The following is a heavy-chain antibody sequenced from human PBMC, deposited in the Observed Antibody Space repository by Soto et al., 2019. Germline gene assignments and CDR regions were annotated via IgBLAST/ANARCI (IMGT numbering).Heavy chain of an antibody. J-gene: IGHJ6*02. CDR3: ARTDRDFYGLDV. Sequence: EVQLVESGGGLVQPGGSLRLSCAASGFTFRNYDMHWVRQGTGKGLEWVSGISAAGDPDYADSVEGRFTISRENAQNSFFLQMNSLRVGDTAVYYCARTDRDFYGLDVWGQGTTVIVFS. CDR2: ISAAGDP. V-gene: IGHV3-13*05. CDR1: GFTFRNYD.